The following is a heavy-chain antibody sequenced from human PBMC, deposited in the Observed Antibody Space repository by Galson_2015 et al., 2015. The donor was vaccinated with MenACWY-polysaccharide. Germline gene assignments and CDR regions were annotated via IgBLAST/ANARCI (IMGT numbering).Heavy chain of an antibody. CDR2: IKSKSDGGTT. D-gene: IGHD3-10*01. CDR1: GFTFSNAY. CDR3: ATYYGSGSKPYYYGRDV. Sequence: SLRLSCAASGFTFSNAYMYWVRQAPGKGLEWVGRIKSKSDGGTTDYAAPVKGRFSMSRDDSKNTLCLQMDSLTTEDTGVYYCATYYGSGSKPYYYGRDVWGQGTTVTVSS. V-gene: IGHV3-15*01. J-gene: IGHJ6*02.